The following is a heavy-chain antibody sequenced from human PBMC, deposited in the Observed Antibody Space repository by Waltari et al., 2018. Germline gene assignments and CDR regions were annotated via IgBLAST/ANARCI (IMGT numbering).Heavy chain of an antibody. CDR1: GGSISSSSYY. D-gene: IGHD1-26*01. V-gene: IGHV4-39*07. J-gene: IGHJ3*02. CDR2: IYYSGAT. Sequence: QLQLQESGPGLVKPSETLSLTCTVSGGSISSSSYYWGWIRQPPGKGLEWIGYIYYSGATHDNPSLKSRVTISVDTSKNQFSLKLSSVTAADTAVYYCARQVGATTYAFGAFDIWGQGTMVTVSS. CDR3: ARQVGATTYAFGAFDI.